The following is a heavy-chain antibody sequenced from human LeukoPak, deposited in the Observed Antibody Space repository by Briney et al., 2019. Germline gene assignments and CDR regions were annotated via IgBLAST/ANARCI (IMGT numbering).Heavy chain of an antibody. J-gene: IGHJ4*02. CDR3: ARSVGSGRFDY. Sequence: PGGSLRLSCAASGFTFSSYSMNWVRQAPGKGLEWVAVILYDAYCADSVKGRFTISRDNSKNTLYLQMNSLRPEDTAVYYCARSVGSGRFDYWGQGTLVTVSS. D-gene: IGHD6-19*01. CDR1: GFTFSSYS. CDR2: ILYDA. V-gene: IGHV3-30*03.